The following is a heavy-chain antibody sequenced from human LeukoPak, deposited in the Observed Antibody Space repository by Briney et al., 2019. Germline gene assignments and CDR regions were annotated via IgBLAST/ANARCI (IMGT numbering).Heavy chain of an antibody. CDR1: GFTFRDYY. V-gene: IGHV3-11*04. D-gene: IGHD3-10*02. CDR3: ARGTMFPYYFDY. Sequence: GGSLRLSCAASGFTFRDYYMTWIRQAPGKGLEWVSYISSSDNTKYYADSVKGRFTISRDNAKNSLYLQMNSLRAEDTAVYYCARGTMFPYYFDYWGQGTLVTVSS. CDR2: ISSSDNTK. J-gene: IGHJ4*02.